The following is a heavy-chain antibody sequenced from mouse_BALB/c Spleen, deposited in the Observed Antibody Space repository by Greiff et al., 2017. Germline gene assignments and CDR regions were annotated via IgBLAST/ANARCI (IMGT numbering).Heavy chain of an antibody. Sequence: QVQLKQSGAELARPGASVKMSCKASGYTFTSYTMHWVKQRPGQGLEWIGYINPSSGYTNYNQKFKDKATLTADKSSSTAYMQLSSLTSEDSAVYYCARGGYGSSYSYWGQGTLVTVSA. CDR1: GYTFTSYT. J-gene: IGHJ3*01. D-gene: IGHD1-1*01. V-gene: IGHV1-4*01. CDR3: ARGGYGSSYSY. CDR2: INPSSGYT.